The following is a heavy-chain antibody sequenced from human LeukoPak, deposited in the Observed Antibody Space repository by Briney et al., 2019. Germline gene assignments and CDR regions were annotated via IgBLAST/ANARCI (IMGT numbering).Heavy chain of an antibody. D-gene: IGHD3-9*01. J-gene: IGHJ5*02. CDR2: INTNTGNP. Sequence: ASVKVSCKASGYTFTSFAMNWVRHAPGQGLEWLRWINTNTGNPTYAQGFTGRFVFSLDTSVSTAYLQISSLKAEDTAVYYCARAPADILTGYFAWTNWFDPWGQGTLVTVSS. CDR3: ARAPADILTGYFAWTNWFDP. V-gene: IGHV7-4-1*02. CDR1: GYTFTSFA.